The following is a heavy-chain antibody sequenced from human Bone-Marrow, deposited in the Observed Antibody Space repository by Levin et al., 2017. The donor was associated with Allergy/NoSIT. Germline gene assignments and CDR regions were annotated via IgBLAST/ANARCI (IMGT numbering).Heavy chain of an antibody. CDR3: AKGSEYDY. CDR2: ISYDGNNN. D-gene: IGHD2/OR15-2a*01. Sequence: GGSLRLSCAASGFTFTNYGMHWVRQAPGKGLEWVALISYDGNNNYYADSVKGRFTISRDTSNNTPYLQMTSLRAGDTAVYYCAKGSEYDYWGQGTLVTVSS. CDR1: GFTFTNYG. J-gene: IGHJ4*02. V-gene: IGHV3-30*18.